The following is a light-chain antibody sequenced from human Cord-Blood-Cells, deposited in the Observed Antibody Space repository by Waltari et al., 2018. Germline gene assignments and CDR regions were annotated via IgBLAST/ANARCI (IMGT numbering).Light chain of an antibody. CDR3: SSYTSSSTWV. Sequence: QSALTQRGSVSGSPGQSITISCTGTSSDVGGYNYVSWYQQHPGKAPKLMIYDVSKRPSGVSNRFSGSKSGNTPYLTISGLQAEDEADYYCSSYTSSSTWVFGGGTKLTVL. CDR1: SSDVGGYNY. CDR2: DVS. V-gene: IGLV2-14*01. J-gene: IGLJ3*02.